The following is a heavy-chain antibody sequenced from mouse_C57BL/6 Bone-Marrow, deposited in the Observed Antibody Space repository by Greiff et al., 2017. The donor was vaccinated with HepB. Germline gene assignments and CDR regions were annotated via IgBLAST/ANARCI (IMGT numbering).Heavy chain of an antibody. D-gene: IGHD1-1*01. V-gene: IGHV1-81*01. CDR2: IYPRSGNT. CDR3: ARGRNYYGSSSFRYFDV. Sequence: VQLQQSGAELARPGASVKLSCKASGYTFTSYGISWVKQRTGQGLEWIGEIYPRSGNTYYNEKFKGKATLTADKSSSTAYMELRSLTSEDSAVYFCARGRNYYGSSSFRYFDVWGTGTTVTVSS. CDR1: GYTFTSYG. J-gene: IGHJ1*03.